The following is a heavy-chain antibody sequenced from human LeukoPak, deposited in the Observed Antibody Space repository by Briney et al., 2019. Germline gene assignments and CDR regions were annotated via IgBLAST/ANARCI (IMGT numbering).Heavy chain of an antibody. J-gene: IGHJ4*02. CDR3: TTVYY. Sequence: GGSLRLSCAARGFTFSDTWMSWVRQSPGQGLEWVGRIQSKADGGTPAYAVPVKGRFIISRDDSKNTVYLQMDSLKIEDTGVYYCTTVYYWGQGTVVTVAS. V-gene: IGHV3-15*01. CDR1: GFTFSDTW. CDR2: IQSKADGGTP.